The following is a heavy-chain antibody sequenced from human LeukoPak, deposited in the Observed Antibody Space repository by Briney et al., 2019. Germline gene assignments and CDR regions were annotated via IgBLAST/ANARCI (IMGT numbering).Heavy chain of an antibody. J-gene: IGHJ4*02. CDR3: AKDGYSSSWTPGG. V-gene: IGHV3-30*04. CDR1: GFTFSTYA. CDR2: ISYDGRQN. D-gene: IGHD6-13*01. Sequence: GGSLRLSCAASGFTFSTYAMNWVRQAPGKGLEWVAVISYDGRQNYYADSVKGRFTISRDNSKNTLYLQMNSLRAEDTGVYYCAKDGYSSSWTPGGWGQGTLVTVSS.